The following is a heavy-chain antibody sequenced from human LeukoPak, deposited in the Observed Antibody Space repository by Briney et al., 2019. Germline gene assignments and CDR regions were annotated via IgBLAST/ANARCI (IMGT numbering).Heavy chain of an antibody. D-gene: IGHD2-2*01. Sequence: PGGSLRLSCAASGFTFSSYSMNWVRQAPGKGLEWVSSISSSSSYIYYADSVKGRFTISRDNAKNSLYLQMNSLRAEDTAVYYCARGPLIVVVPAAGFDYWGQGTLVTVSS. V-gene: IGHV3-21*01. CDR3: ARGPLIVVVPAAGFDY. J-gene: IGHJ4*02. CDR1: GFTFSSYS. CDR2: ISSSSSYI.